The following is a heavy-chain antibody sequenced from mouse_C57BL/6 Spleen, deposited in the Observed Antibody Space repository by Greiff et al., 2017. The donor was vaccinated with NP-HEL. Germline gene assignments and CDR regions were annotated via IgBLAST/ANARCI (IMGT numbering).Heavy chain of an antibody. D-gene: IGHD2-5*01. Sequence: VQLQQSGPELVKPGASVKISCKASGYSFTGYYMNWVKQSPEKSLEWIGEINPSTGGTTYNQKFKAKATLTVDKSSSTAYMQLKSLTSEDSAVYYCARAYYSNSGFAYRGQETLVTVSA. V-gene: IGHV1-42*01. CDR2: INPSTGGT. CDR1: GYSFTGYY. J-gene: IGHJ3*01. CDR3: ARAYYSNSGFAY.